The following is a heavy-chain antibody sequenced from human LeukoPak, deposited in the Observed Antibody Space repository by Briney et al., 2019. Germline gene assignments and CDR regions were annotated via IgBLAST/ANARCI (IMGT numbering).Heavy chain of an antibody. CDR2: IYTSGST. J-gene: IGHJ4*02. CDR1: GGSISSYY. CDR3: ARVPPVDFWSGYPRYYFDY. D-gene: IGHD3-3*01. Sequence: SETLSLTCTVSGGSISSYYWSWIRQPAGKGLEWIGRIYTSGSTNYNPSLKSRVTMSVDTSKNQFSLKLSSVTAADTAVYYCARVPPVDFWSGYPRYYFDYWGQGTLVTVSS. V-gene: IGHV4-4*07.